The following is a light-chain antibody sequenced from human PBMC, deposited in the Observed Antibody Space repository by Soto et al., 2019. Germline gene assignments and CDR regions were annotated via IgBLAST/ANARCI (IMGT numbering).Light chain of an antibody. CDR2: ENN. CDR3: QSYDSSLSGYV. J-gene: IGLJ1*01. V-gene: IGLV1-40*01. CDR1: SSNIGAGYE. Sequence: QSVLTQPPSVSEAPGQRVTISCTGSSSNIGAGYEAHWYQQVPGTAPKLLIYENNNRPSGVPDRFSGSKSGTSASLAITGLQXEDXAEYYCQSYDSSLSGYVFGTGTKVTVL.